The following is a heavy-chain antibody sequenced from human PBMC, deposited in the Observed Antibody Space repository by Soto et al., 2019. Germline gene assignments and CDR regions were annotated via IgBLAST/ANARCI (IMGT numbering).Heavy chain of an antibody. CDR2: IDPNSGGT. CDR3: ARVPSYYYGMDV. V-gene: IGHV1-2*04. J-gene: IGHJ6*02. CDR1: GYTLTGYY. Sequence: ASVKVSCKASGYTLTGYYMHWVRQAPGQGLEWMGWIDPNSGGTNYAQKFQGWVTMTRDTSISTAYMELSRLRSDDTAVYYCARVPSYYYGMDVWGQGTTVTSP.